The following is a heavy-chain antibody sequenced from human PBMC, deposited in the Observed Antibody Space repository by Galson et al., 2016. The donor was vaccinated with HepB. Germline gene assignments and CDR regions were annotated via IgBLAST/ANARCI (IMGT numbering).Heavy chain of an antibody. CDR2: TWPDGSQK. Sequence: SLRLSCAASGFTSSDYAMHWVRQAPGKGLEWVSLTWPDGSQKYYADSVKGRFTISRDNSKNTVSLEMNSLRAEDTAIYYCARGDIVSTPGRFFDYWGQGTLVTVSS. J-gene: IGHJ4*02. CDR1: GFTSSDYA. D-gene: IGHD5/OR15-5a*01. V-gene: IGHV3-33*01. CDR3: ARGDIVSTPGRFFDY.